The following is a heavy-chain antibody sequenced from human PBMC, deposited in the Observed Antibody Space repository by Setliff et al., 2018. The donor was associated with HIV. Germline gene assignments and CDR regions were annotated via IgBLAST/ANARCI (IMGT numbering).Heavy chain of an antibody. CDR1: GGSISSYY. Sequence: LSLTCTVSGGSISSYYWSWIRQPAGKGLEWIGRIYTSGSTNYNPSLKSRVTMSVDTSKNQFSLKLSSVIAADTAVYYCAREGTYCTNGVCYSMSPYYYYYYMDVSGKGTTVTVSS. J-gene: IGHJ6*03. CDR3: AREGTYCTNGVCYSMSPYYYYYYMDV. D-gene: IGHD2-8*01. CDR2: IYTSGST. V-gene: IGHV4-4*07.